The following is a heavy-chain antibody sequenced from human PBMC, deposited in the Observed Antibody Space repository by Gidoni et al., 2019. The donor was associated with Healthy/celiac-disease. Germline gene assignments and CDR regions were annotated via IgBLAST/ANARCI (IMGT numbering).Heavy chain of an antibody. V-gene: IGHV1-8*01. Sequence: QVQLVQSGAKVKKPGAAVTVSCKASGYTFTSYDINWVRQATGQGLEWKGWMNPNSGNTGYAQNFQGRVTMTRNTSISTAYMELSSLRSEDTAVYYCARGLYPGVLTMVRGYDYWGQGTLVTVSS. D-gene: IGHD3-10*01. CDR2: MNPNSGNT. J-gene: IGHJ4*02. CDR3: ARGLYPGVLTMVRGYDY. CDR1: GYTFTSYD.